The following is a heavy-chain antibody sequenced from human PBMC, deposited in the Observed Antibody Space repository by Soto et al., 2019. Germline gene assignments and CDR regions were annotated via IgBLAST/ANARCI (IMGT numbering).Heavy chain of an antibody. V-gene: IGHV3-7*01. CDR3: ARGASDSSGYYYGWFDP. Sequence: GGSLRLSCAASGFTFSNYWMSWVRQAPGKGLEWVANIKQDGSDKYYVDSVKGRLTISRDNAKSSLYLQMNSLRAEDTAVYYCARGASDSSGYYYGWFDPWGQGTLVTVSS. CDR1: GFTFSNYW. CDR2: IKQDGSDK. D-gene: IGHD3-22*01. J-gene: IGHJ5*02.